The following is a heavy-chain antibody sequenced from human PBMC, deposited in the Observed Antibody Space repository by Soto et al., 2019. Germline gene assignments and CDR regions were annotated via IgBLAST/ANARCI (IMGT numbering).Heavy chain of an antibody. CDR1: GYSFTSYW. CDR3: ARTSAAGKYYYGMDV. D-gene: IGHD6-13*01. J-gene: IGHJ6*02. V-gene: IGHV5-51*01. CDR2: IYPGDSDT. Sequence: GESLKISCKGSGYSFTSYWIGWVRQMPGKGLEWMGIIYPGDSDTRYSPSFQGQVTIPADKSISTAYLQWSSLKASDTAMYYCARTSAAGKYYYGMDVWGQGNTVTVSS.